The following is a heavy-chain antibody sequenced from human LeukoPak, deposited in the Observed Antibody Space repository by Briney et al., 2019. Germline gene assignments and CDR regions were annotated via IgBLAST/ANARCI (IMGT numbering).Heavy chain of an antibody. Sequence: SGGSLRLSCAASGFTFSSYGMHWVRQAPGKGLEGVAFIRYDGSNKYYADSVKGRFTISRDNSKNTLYLQMNSLRAEDTAAYYCAKDLVVVVPALFDYWGQGTLVTVSS. CDR3: AKDLVVVVPALFDY. V-gene: IGHV3-30*02. D-gene: IGHD2-2*01. CDR1: GFTFSSYG. J-gene: IGHJ4*02. CDR2: IRYDGSNK.